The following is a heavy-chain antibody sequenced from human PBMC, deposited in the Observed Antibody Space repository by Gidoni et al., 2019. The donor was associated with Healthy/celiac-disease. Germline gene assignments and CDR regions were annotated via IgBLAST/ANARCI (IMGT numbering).Heavy chain of an antibody. Sequence: EVQLVESGGGLVKSGGSLRLSCVASGFTFSSYSMNWVRQPPGKGLEWVSSISSSSSYIYYADSLKGRFTISRDNAKNSLYLQMNSLRPEDTAVYYCARGGVGNSGIVDAFDIWGQGTMLTVSS. J-gene: IGHJ3*02. CDR2: ISSSSSYI. CDR3: ARGGVGNSGIVDAFDI. V-gene: IGHV3-21*01. D-gene: IGHD2-15*01. CDR1: GFTFSSYS.